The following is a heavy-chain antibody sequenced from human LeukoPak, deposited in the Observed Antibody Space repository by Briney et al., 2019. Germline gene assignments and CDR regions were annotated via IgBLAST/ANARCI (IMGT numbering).Heavy chain of an antibody. Sequence: SETLSLTCTVSGGSIRSNYWSWIRQPPGKGLEWIGYIYYSGSTNYNPSLKSRVTISVDTSKNQFSLKLSSVTAADTAVYYCARLMGYDSSGYYYVLGWFDPWGQGTLVTVSS. CDR3: ARLMGYDSSGYYYVLGWFDP. CDR2: IYYSGST. V-gene: IGHV4-59*01. J-gene: IGHJ5*02. CDR1: GGSIRSNY. D-gene: IGHD3-22*01.